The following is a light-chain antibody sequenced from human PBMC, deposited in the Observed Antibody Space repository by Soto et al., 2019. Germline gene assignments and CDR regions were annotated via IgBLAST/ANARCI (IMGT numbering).Light chain of an antibody. CDR2: EVS. J-gene: IGLJ1*01. Sequence: QSALTQPASVSRSPGQSLTISCTGTSSDVGGYNYVSWHQQHPGKAPKLMIFEVSYRPSGVSDRFSGSKSGNTASLTISGLQADDEADYYCSSNTRSSLYVFGTGTKLTVL. CDR3: SSNTRSSLYV. V-gene: IGLV2-14*01. CDR1: SSDVGGYNY.